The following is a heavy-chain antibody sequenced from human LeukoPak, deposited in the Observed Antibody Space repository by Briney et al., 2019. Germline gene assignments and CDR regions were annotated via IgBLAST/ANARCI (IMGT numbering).Heavy chain of an antibody. J-gene: IGHJ4*02. CDR3: ANQEGIGAPGAWFDN. Sequence: GASVKVSCKASGNSFTGYYVHWVRQAPGQGLEWMGWMSPDSDGTNFAQNFQGRVSTTRDTSIRTVYLELRSLRADDTAVYYCANQEGIGAPGAWFDNWGQGTPVTVSS. D-gene: IGHD1-26*01. V-gene: IGHV1-2*02. CDR1: GNSFTGYY. CDR2: MSPDSDGT.